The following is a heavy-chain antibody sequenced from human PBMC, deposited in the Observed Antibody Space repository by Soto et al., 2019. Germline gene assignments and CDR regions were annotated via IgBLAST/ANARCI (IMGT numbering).Heavy chain of an antibody. CDR3: ARMATVTTGGMDV. J-gene: IGHJ6*02. CDR2: ISSSSSTI. V-gene: IGHV3-48*02. D-gene: IGHD4-17*01. CDR1: GFTFSSYS. Sequence: EVQLVESGGGLVQPGGSLRLSCAASGFTFSSYSRNWFRQAPGKGLEWVSYISSSSSTIYYADSVKGRFTISRDNAKNSLYLQMNSLRDEDTAVYYCARMATVTTGGMDVWGQGTTVTVSS.